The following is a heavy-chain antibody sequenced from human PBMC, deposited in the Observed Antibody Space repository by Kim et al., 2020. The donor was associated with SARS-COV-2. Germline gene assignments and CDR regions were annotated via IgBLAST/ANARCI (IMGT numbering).Heavy chain of an antibody. Sequence: GGSLRLSCAASGFTFSSYAMHWVRQAPGKGLEWVAVISYDGSNKYYADSVKGRFTISRDNSKNTLYLQMNSLRAEDTAVYYCARGWGIAAADFDPNWFDPWGQGTLVTVSS. D-gene: IGHD6-13*01. V-gene: IGHV3-30*04. CDR3: ARGWGIAAADFDPNWFDP. CDR2: ISYDGSNK. CDR1: GFTFSSYA. J-gene: IGHJ5*02.